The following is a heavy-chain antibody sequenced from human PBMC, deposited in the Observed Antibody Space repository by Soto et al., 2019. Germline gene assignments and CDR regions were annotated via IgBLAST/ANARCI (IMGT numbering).Heavy chain of an antibody. V-gene: IGHV4-34*01. CDR2: INHSGST. CDR3: VKTTNYYGSGSYYKRGAYFDY. Sequence: QVQLQQWGAGLLKPSETLSLTCAVYGGSFSGYYWSWIRQPPGKGLEWIGEINHSGSTNYNPSLKSRVTISVDTSKNPFSLKLSSVTAADTAVYYCVKTTNYYGSGSYYKRGAYFDYWGQGTLVTVSS. CDR1: GGSFSGYY. J-gene: IGHJ4*02. D-gene: IGHD3-10*01.